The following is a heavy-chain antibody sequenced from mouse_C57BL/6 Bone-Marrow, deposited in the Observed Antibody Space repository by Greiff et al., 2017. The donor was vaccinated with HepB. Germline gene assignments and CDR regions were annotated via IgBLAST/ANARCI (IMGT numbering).Heavy chain of an antibody. CDR2: ISYDGSN. Sequence: VQLQESGPGLVKPSQSLSLTCSVTGYSITSGYYWNWIRQFPGNKLEWMGYISYDGSNNYNPSLKNRIPITRDTSKNQFFLKLNSVTTEDTATYYCARGYYGSAWFAYWGQGTLVTVSA. CDR3: ARGYYGSAWFAY. V-gene: IGHV3-6*01. D-gene: IGHD1-1*01. J-gene: IGHJ3*01. CDR1: GYSITSGYY.